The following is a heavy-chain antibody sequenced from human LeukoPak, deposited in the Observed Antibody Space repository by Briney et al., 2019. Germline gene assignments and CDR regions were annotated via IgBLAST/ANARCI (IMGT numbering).Heavy chain of an antibody. Sequence: GGSLRLSCAASGFIFSDYEMYWVRQAPGKGLVWVSRTLADGTTTMYADSVKGRFTISRDNAKNTLYLQMNSLRAEDTAAYYCARGNYGFDYWGQGTLVIVSS. CDR3: ARGNYGFDY. J-gene: IGHJ4*02. V-gene: IGHV3-74*03. CDR1: GFIFSDYE. D-gene: IGHD1-7*01. CDR2: TLADGTTT.